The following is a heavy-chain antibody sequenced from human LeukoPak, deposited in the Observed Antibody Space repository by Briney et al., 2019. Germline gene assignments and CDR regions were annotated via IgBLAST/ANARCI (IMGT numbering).Heavy chain of an antibody. CDR2: IRYDGSNK. J-gene: IGHJ4*02. D-gene: IGHD5-18*01. V-gene: IGHV3-30*02. CDR3: AKRPTRYTAMVREYYFDY. Sequence: PGGSLSLSCAASGFTFSSYGMHWVRQAPGKGLEWVAFIRYDGSNKYYAVSVKGRFTIYRDNSKNTLYLQMNSVRAEDTAVYYCAKRPTRYTAMVREYYFDYWGQGTLVTVSS. CDR1: GFTFSSYG.